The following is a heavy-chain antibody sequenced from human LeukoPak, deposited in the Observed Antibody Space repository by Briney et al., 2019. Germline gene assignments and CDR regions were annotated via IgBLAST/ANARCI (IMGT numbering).Heavy chain of an antibody. D-gene: IGHD6-6*01. V-gene: IGHV4-31*03. J-gene: IGHJ4*02. CDR3: ARDPSSSGGFDY. CDR2: IYYSGST. Sequence: SETLSLTCTVSGGSVGSGGYYWSWIRQHPGKGLEWIGYIYYSGSTYYSPSLKSRVTISVDTSKNQFSLKLSSVTAADTAVYYCARDPSSSGGFDYWGQGTLVTVSS. CDR1: GGSVGSGGYY.